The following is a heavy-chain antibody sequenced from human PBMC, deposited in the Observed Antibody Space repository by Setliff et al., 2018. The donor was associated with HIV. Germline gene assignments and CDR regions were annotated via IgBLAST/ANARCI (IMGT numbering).Heavy chain of an antibody. D-gene: IGHD3-16*01. V-gene: IGHV4-59*01. CDR3: ARGGMIRPSAPFDP. CDR1: GGSISSYY. Sequence: SETLSLTCTVSGGSISSYYWSWIRQPPGKGLEWIGYIYYSGSTNYNPSLKSRVTISVDTSKNQFSLKLSSVTAADTAVYHCARGGMIRPSAPFDPWGQGTLVTVS. J-gene: IGHJ5*02. CDR2: IYYSGST.